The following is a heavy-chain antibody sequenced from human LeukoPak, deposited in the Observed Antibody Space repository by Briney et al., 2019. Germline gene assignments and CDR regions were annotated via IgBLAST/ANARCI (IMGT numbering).Heavy chain of an antibody. CDR2: ISSTSNTI. CDR1: GLTFSSYS. D-gene: IGHD2-2*02. V-gene: IGHV3-48*01. CDR3: ASRYP. Sequence: PGGSLTLSCAASGLTFSSYSMNWVRHPPGKGLERVSFISSTSNTIYYADSVKGRFTISRDNAKNSLYLQMNSLRAEDTAVYYCASRYPWGKGTTVTVSS. J-gene: IGHJ6*04.